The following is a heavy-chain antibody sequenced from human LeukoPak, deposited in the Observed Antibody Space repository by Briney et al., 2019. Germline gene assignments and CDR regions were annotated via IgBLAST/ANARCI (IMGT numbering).Heavy chain of an antibody. D-gene: IGHD2-21*02. CDR1: GYTLTSYD. CDR2: INPSGDST. Sequence: ASVKVSCKASGYTLTSYDMHWVRQAPGQGLEWMGIINPSGDSTSYAQKFQGRVTMTRDTSTSTVYMELSSLRSEATAVYYCASVLYCGADCYSGRYFFDYWGQGTLVTVSS. CDR3: ASVLYCGADCYSGRYFFDY. V-gene: IGHV1-46*01. J-gene: IGHJ4*02.